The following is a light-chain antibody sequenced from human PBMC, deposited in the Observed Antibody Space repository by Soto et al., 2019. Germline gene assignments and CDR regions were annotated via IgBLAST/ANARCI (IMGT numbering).Light chain of an antibody. CDR3: HQYGSSPQA. J-gene: IGKJ3*01. CDR1: QSVTRSF. CDR2: GAS. V-gene: IGKV3-20*01. Sequence: EIVLTQSPGTLSLSPGKRVTLSCRARQSVTRSFLAWYQQKPGQAPRLLIYGASSRATGIPDRFSGSGSGTDFTLTISRLEPEDFAVYYCHQYGSSPQAFGPGTKVDIK.